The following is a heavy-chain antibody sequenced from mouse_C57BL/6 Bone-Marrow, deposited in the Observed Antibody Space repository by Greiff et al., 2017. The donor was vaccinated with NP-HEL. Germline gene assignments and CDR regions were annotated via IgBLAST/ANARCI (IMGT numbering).Heavy chain of an antibody. CDR3: ASHYGRRYVVWYRDV. CDR1: GYTFTDYY. CDR2: INPNNGGT. D-gene: IGHD1-1*01. J-gene: IGHJ1*03. V-gene: IGHV1-26*01. Sequence: EVQLQQSGPELVKPGASVKISCKASGYTFTDYYMNWVKQSHGKSLEWIGDINPNNGGTSYNQKFKGKATLTVDQSSSTAYMELRSLTSEDSAVYYCASHYGRRYVVWYRDVWGRETTVTVS.